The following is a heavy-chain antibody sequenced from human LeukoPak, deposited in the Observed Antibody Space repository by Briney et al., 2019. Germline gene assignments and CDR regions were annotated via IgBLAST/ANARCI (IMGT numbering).Heavy chain of an antibody. CDR2: IIPMLGIA. V-gene: IGHV1-69*10. CDR1: GGTFSRYT. J-gene: IGHJ4*02. CDR3: AREKTVAHFDY. D-gene: IGHD4-23*01. Sequence: SVKVSCKASGGTFSRYTISWVGQAPGEGVEWMGRIIPMLGIANYAQKFQGRVTITADKSTSTAYMELSSLRSEDTAVYYCAREKTVAHFDYWGQGTLVTVSS.